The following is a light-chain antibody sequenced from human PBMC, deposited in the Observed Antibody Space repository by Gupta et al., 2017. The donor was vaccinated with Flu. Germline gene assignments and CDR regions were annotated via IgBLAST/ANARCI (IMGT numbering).Light chain of an antibody. CDR1: NIGSKR. V-gene: IGLV3-21*03. J-gene: IGLJ1*01. CDR3: QVWDSTTNHV. Sequence: GKTARITCGGNNIGSKRVHWYQQKPGQAPVLVVYEDSDRPSGIPERFSGSNSGNTATLTISRVEAGDEADYYCQVWDSTTNHVFGTGTKVTVL. CDR2: EDS.